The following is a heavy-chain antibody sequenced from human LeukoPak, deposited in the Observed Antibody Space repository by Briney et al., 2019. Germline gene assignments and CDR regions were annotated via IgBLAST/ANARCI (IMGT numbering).Heavy chain of an antibody. V-gene: IGHV3-7*04. CDR1: GFAFSTYW. D-gene: IGHD5-18*01. J-gene: IGHJ4*02. Sequence: GGSLRLSCAASGFAFSTYWMSWVRQAPGKGLEWVANIKEDGSEINYADSVRGRFTISRDNAKNSLYLQMNSLRAEDTAVYYCARGYTCGYWGQGTLVIVSS. CDR3: ARGYTCGY. CDR2: IKEDGSEI.